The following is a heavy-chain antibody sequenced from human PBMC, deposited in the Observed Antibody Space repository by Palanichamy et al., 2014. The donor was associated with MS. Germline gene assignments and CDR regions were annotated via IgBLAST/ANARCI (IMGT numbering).Heavy chain of an antibody. CDR1: GYPFNNYA. CDR3: AKDIGDTLAGDYYYYYAMDV. V-gene: IGHV3-23*01. Sequence: EVQLLESGGGLVQPGGSLRFSCAASGYPFNNYAINWVRQAPGKGLEWVSAISGSGRRTFYADSVKGRFTVSRDNSENTLYLQMMSLTAEDTAVYYCAKDIGDTLAGDYYYYYAMDVWGQGTTVAVS. J-gene: IGHJ6*02. CDR2: ISGSGRRT. D-gene: IGHD3-16*01.